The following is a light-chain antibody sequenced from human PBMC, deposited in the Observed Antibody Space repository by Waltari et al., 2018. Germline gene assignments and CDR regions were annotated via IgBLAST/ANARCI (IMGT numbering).Light chain of an antibody. V-gene: IGLV3-1*01. CDR1: RLVAPY. J-gene: IGLJ2*01. Sequence: SYELTQPPSVSVSPGQTAPITCPGDRLVAPYPCWYQQKPGQSPVLVISQGTRRPSGIPERFSGSTSGNTATLIISGAQAMDEADYYCQAWDSRTAYVLFGGGTKLTVL. CDR2: QGT. CDR3: QAWDSRTAYVL.